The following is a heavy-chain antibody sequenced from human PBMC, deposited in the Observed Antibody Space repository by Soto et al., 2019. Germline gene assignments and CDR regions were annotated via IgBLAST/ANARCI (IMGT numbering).Heavy chain of an antibody. CDR3: ARALYRSGTYYAFDN. CDR2: ISAYNGNR. V-gene: IGHV1-18*01. J-gene: IGHJ4*02. CDR1: GYTPTNYD. D-gene: IGHD1-26*01. Sequence: QVPLVQSGAEVKKPGASVTVSCKTSGYTPTNYDIGWVRQAPGQGLEWMGWISAYNGNRNSAQKLQGRLTMTTDTSMKTAYMELWSLRSDDTAVYYCARALYRSGTYYAFDNWSQGTLVTVSS.